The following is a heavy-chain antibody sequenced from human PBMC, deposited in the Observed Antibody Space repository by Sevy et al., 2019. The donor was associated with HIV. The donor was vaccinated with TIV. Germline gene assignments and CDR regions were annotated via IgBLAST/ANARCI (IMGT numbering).Heavy chain of an antibody. V-gene: IGHV4-59*01. D-gene: IGHD3-16*01. Sequence: SETLSLTCTVSGGSISSYYWSWIRQPPGKGLEWIGYIYYSGSTNYNPSLKSRVTISVDTSKNQFSLMLSSVTAADTAVYYCATLIGYFQHWGQGTLVTVSS. J-gene: IGHJ1*01. CDR1: GGSISSYY. CDR2: IYYSGST. CDR3: ATLIGYFQH.